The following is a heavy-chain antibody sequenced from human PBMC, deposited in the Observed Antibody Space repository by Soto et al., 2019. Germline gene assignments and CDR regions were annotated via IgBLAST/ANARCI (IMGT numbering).Heavy chain of an antibody. V-gene: IGHV4-39*01. D-gene: IGHD2-2*01. CDR1: GGSISSSSYY. CDR2: IYYSGST. Sequence: SETLSLTCTVSGGSISSSSYYWGWIRQPPGKGLEWIGSIYYSGSTYYNPTLKSRVTITVDTSKTQFSLKLSSLTAADTAVYYCARHVLVDRNFVVVPAAERYNWLDPWGQGTLVTVSS. CDR3: ARHVLVDRNFVVVPAAERYNWLDP. J-gene: IGHJ5*02.